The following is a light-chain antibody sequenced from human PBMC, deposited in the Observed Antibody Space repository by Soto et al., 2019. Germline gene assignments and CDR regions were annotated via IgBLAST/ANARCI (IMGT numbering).Light chain of an antibody. CDR1: SSDVGGYNF. CDR3: TSYAGSKIPVI. Sequence: QSALTQPPSASGSPGQSVTISCTGTSSDVGGYNFVSWYQQHPGKAPKLMIYDVTERPSGVPDRVSGSKSGNTASLTVSGLRGEDEADYYCTSYAGSKIPVIFGGGTKLTVL. J-gene: IGLJ2*01. V-gene: IGLV2-8*01. CDR2: DVT.